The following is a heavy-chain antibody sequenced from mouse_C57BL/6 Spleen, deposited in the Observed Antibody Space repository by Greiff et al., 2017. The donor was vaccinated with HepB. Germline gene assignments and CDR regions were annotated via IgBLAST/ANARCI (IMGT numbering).Heavy chain of an antibody. CDR2: IRNKANGYTT. D-gene: IGHD1-1*01. CDR1: GFTFTDYY. J-gene: IGHJ2*01. Sequence: EMQRVESGGGLVQPGGSLSLSCAASGFTFTDYYMSWVRQPPGKALEWLGFIRNKANGYTTEYSASVKGRFTISRDNSQSILYLQMNALRAEDSATDYCARSPITTVNFDYWGQGTTLTVSS. V-gene: IGHV7-3*01. CDR3: ARSPITTVNFDY.